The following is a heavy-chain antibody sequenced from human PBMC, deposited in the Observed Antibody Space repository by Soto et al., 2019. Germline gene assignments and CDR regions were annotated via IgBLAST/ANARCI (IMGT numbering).Heavy chain of an antibody. CDR2: INRDGTEK. J-gene: IGHJ3*02. CDR1: GFTFNAYW. CDR3: VRDRTEYGSYGSSYYDVFDI. V-gene: IGHV3-7*05. Sequence: EVQLVESGGGWVQPGGSLRLSCAASGFTFNAYWMTWVRQAPGKGLEWVANINRDGTEKNYVDSVKGRFTVSRDNAKNSLHLQMYSLRAEDTAVYYCVRDRTEYGSYGSSYYDVFDIWGQGTKVTVSS. D-gene: IGHD6-6*01.